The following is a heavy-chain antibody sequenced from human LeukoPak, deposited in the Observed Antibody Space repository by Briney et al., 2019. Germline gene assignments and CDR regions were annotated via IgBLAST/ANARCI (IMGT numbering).Heavy chain of an antibody. V-gene: IGHV4-61*02. CDR3: ARGERWLQFKDF. D-gene: IGHD5-24*01. CDR2: IYTSGST. CDR1: GGSISSSSYY. J-gene: IGHJ4*02. Sequence: SETLSLTCTVSGGSISSSSYYWSWIRQPAGKGLEWIGRIYTSGSTNYNPSLKSRVTISVDTSKNQFSLKLSSVTAADTAVYYCARGERWLQFKDFWGQGTLVTVSS.